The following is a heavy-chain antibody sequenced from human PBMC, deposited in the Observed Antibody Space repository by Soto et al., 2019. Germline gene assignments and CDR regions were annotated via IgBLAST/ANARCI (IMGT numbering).Heavy chain of an antibody. Sequence: PGESLKISCKGSGYSFTSYWIGWVRQMPGKGLEWMGIIYPGDSDTRYSPSFQGQVTISRDNSKSTLYLQMNSLRPEDTAVYYCAKDTYYHDSTGLYVFDYWGQGTPVTVSS. D-gene: IGHD3-22*01. CDR1: GYSFTSYW. CDR3: AKDTYYHDSTGLYVFDY. CDR2: IYPGDSDT. J-gene: IGHJ4*02. V-gene: IGHV5-51*01.